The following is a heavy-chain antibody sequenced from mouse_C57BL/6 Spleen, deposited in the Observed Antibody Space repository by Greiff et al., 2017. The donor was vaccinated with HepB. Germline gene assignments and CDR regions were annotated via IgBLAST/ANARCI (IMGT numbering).Heavy chain of an antibody. D-gene: IGHD3-2*02. CDR3: ARDSSGSHYAMDY. J-gene: IGHJ4*01. V-gene: IGHV1-80*01. Sequence: QVQLQQSGAELVKPGASVKISRKASGYAFSSYWMNWVKQRPGKGLEWIGQIYPGDGDTNYNGKFKGKATLTADKSSSTAYMQLSSLTSEDSAVYFCARDSSGSHYAMDYWGQGTSVTVSS. CDR2: IYPGDGDT. CDR1: GYAFSSYW.